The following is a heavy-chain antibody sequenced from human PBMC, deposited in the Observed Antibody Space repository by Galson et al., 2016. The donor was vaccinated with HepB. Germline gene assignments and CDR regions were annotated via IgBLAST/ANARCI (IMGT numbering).Heavy chain of an antibody. V-gene: IGHV3-23*01. CDR1: GFTFSSYA. J-gene: IGHJ4*02. CDR2: TTSSGLST. D-gene: IGHD3-3*01. Sequence: SLRLSCAPSGFTFSSYAMSWVRQPPGKGLEWVSATTSSGLSTYSADSVKGRFTISRDNSKNTLYLQMDSLKAEDTAVYYCAKSPGRGFWSGYYTFYFDHWGQGTLVTVSS. CDR3: AKSPGRGFWSGYYTFYFDH.